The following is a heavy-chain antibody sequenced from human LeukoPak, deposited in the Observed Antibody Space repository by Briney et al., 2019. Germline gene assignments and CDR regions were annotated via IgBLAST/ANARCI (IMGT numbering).Heavy chain of an antibody. CDR2: ISGYSSST. CDR3: ARGHSSGRDYYFGT. CDR1: GYTFATYS. D-gene: IGHD6-19*01. V-gene: IGHV1-18*01. J-gene: IGHJ4*02. Sequence: ASVKVSCKTSGYTFATYSINWVRHAPGQGLEWMGWISGYSSSTNYAQKLQGRVTMTTDTSTTTAYMELRSLKSDDTAVYYCARGHSSGRDYYFGTWGQGTLVTVSS.